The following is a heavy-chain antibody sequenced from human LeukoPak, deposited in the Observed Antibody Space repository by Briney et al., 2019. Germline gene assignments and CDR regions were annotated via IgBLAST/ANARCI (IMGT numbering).Heavy chain of an antibody. J-gene: IGHJ6*02. CDR1: GGSISSYY. V-gene: IGHV4-59*01. Sequence: PSETLSLTWTVSGGSISSYYWSWIRQPPGKGLEWLGYIYYSGSTNYNPSLKSRVTISVDTSKNQFSLKLSSVTAADTAVYYCARSSGWHHVYYYYGMDVWGQGTTVTVSS. CDR2: IYYSGST. D-gene: IGHD5-24*01. CDR3: ARSSGWHHVYYYYGMDV.